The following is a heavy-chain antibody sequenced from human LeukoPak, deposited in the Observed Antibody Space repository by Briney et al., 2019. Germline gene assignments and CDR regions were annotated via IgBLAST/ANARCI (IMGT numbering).Heavy chain of an antibody. CDR2: IYDGGST. CDR3: ASLVSSYGQPVFYMDA. J-gene: IGHJ6*03. Sequence: SASLSLTCTVAAGSISSHYWSWIRQPAGNGLEWIGYIYDGGSTNYNPSLKSRVTISVDTSKNQFSLKLSSVTAACTAVYYCASLVSSYGQPVFYMDAWGKGTTVTVSS. D-gene: IGHD5-18*01. V-gene: IGHV4-59*11. CDR1: AGSISSHY.